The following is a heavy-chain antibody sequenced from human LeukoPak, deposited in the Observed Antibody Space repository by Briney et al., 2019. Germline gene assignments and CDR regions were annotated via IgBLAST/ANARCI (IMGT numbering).Heavy chain of an antibody. D-gene: IGHD3-3*01. CDR2: IIPIFGTA. J-gene: IGHJ6*02. V-gene: IGHV1-69*13. CDR3: ARDLTYDFWSGYPQNYYGMDV. CDR1: GGTFSSYA. Sequence: SVKVSCKASGGTFSSYAISWVRQAPGQGLEWVGGIIPIFGTANYAQKFQGRVTITADESTSTAYMELSSLRSEDTAVYYCARDLTYDFWSGYPQNYYGMDVWGQGTTVTVSS.